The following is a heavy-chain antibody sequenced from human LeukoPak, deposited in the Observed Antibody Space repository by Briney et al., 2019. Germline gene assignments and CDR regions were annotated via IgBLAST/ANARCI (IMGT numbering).Heavy chain of an antibody. J-gene: IGHJ4*02. V-gene: IGHV1-18*01. CDR3: ARKNYDFWSGYIDY. CDR2: ISGYNGNT. D-gene: IGHD3-3*01. Sequence: ASVKVSCKTSNYTFTSYGLNWVRQAPGQGLEWMGWISGYNGNTNYAQKLQGRVTMTTDTSTSTAYMELRSLRSDDTAVYYCARKNYDFWSGYIDYWGQGTLVTVSS. CDR1: NYTFTSYG.